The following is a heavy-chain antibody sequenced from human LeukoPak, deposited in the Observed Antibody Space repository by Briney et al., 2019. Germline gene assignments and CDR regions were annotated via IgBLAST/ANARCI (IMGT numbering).Heavy chain of an antibody. Sequence: GGSLRLSCAASGFTVSSNYMSWVRQAPGKGLEWVSVIYSGGTTYYADSVKGRFTISRDNSKNTLYLQMNSLRAEDAAVYYCARARDYGDYEYWGQGTLVTVSS. CDR2: IYSGGTT. D-gene: IGHD4-17*01. CDR3: ARARDYGDYEY. CDR1: GFTVSSNY. J-gene: IGHJ4*02. V-gene: IGHV3-53*01.